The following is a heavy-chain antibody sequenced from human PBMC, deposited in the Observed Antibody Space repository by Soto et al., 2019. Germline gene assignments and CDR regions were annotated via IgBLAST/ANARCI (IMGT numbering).Heavy chain of an antibody. CDR3: ARHIAVAGTVEAFDI. J-gene: IGHJ3*02. V-gene: IGHV5-10-1*01. D-gene: IGHD6-19*01. CDR2: IDPSNSNT. CDR1: GYSFTSYW. Sequence: GESLKISCKGSGYSFTSYWISWVRQMPGKGLEWMGRIDPSNSNTNYSPSFQGHVTISADKSISTAYLQWSSLKASDTAMYYCARHIAVAGTVEAFDIWGQGTMVTVSS.